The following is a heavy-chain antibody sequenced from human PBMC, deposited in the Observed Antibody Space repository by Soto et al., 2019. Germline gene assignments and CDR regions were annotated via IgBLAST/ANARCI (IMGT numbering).Heavy chain of an antibody. CDR2: ISFDGSNK. Sequence: QVQLVESGGGVVQPGRSLRLSCAASGFSFSNYGMHWVRQAPGKGLEWVAVISFDGSNKFYADSVKGRFTISRDNSRNTLYLQLHSLRGEDTAVYHYAKEAARSESSGSYPTSPGFDLWGQGTLVAVSP. CDR3: AKEAARSESSGSYPTSPGFDL. V-gene: IGHV3-30*18. J-gene: IGHJ4*02. CDR1: GFSFSNYG. D-gene: IGHD3-22*01.